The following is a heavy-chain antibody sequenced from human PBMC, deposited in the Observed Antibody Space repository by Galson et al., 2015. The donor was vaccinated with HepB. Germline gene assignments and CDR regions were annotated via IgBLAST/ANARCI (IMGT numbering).Heavy chain of an antibody. D-gene: IGHD6-6*01. CDR3: ARDFSIAARYFDL. CDR1: GFTFSSYA. J-gene: IGHJ4*02. CDR2: ISYDGGNK. Sequence: SLRLSCAASGFTFSSYAMHWVRQAPGKGLEWVGVISYDGGNKYYADSVKGRFTMSKDNSTNTLYLQMNSTRTDDTAVYYCARDFSIAARYFDLWGQGTLVTVSS. V-gene: IGHV3-30-3*01.